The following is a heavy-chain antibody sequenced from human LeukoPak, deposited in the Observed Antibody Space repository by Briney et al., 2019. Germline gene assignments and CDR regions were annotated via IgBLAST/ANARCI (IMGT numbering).Heavy chain of an antibody. D-gene: IGHD1-1*01. V-gene: IGHV3-7*03. CDR1: GFTLNRSG. J-gene: IGHJ4*02. CDR3: AIWTSGNY. Sequence: PGGSLRLSCAASGFTLNRSGMNWVRQAPGKGLEWVANMDPSGSQKRYMDSVKGRFTISKDSPGTSFYLEMYSLRADDTGIYYCAIWTSGNYWGQGSLVTVSS. CDR2: MDPSGSQK.